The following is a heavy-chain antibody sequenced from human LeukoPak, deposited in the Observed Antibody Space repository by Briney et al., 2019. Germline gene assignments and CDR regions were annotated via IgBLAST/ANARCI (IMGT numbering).Heavy chain of an antibody. J-gene: IGHJ4*02. CDR3: ARDPMITFGGVIAHFDY. Sequence: GGSLRLSCAASGFTFSSYGMHWVRQAPGKGLEWVAVIWYDGSNKYYADSVKGRFTISRDNSKNTLYLQMNSLRAEDTAVYYCARDPMITFGGVIAHFDYWGQGTLVTVSS. CDR2: IWYDGSNK. V-gene: IGHV3-33*01. CDR1: GFTFSSYG. D-gene: IGHD3-16*02.